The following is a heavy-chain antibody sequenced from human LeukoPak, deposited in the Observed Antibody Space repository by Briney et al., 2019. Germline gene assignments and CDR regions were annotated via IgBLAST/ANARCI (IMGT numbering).Heavy chain of an antibody. Sequence: SETLSLTCAVYGGSFSGYYWSWIRQPPGKGLEWIGEINHSGSTNYNPSLKSRVTISVDTSKNQFSLKLSSVTAADTAVYYCARDGGLKFYYDSSGSTPSDYWGQGTLVTVSS. CDR3: ARDGGLKFYYDSSGSTPSDY. D-gene: IGHD3-22*01. CDR1: GGSFSGYY. V-gene: IGHV4-34*01. J-gene: IGHJ4*02. CDR2: INHSGST.